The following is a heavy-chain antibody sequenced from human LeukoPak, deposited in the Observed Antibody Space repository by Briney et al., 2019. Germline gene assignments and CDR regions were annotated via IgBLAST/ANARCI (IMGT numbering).Heavy chain of an antibody. D-gene: IGHD1-26*01. J-gene: IGHJ3*02. CDR3: ARKPTTSDAFDM. CDR2: IYHSGST. V-gene: IGHV4-38-2*02. CDR1: GYSISSGYY. Sequence: SETPSLTCTVSGYSISSGYYWGWIRQPPGKGLEWIGSIYHSGSTYYNPSLKSRATISVDKSKGQFSLKLSSVTAADTAIYYCARKPTTSDAFDMWGQGTMVTVSS.